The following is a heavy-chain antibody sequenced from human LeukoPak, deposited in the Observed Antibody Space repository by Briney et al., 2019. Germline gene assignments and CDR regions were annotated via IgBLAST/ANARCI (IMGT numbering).Heavy chain of an antibody. CDR2: IYHSGST. J-gene: IGHJ6*02. V-gene: IGHV4-30-2*01. CDR3: ARGNGVGATLYYYYYGMDV. CDR1: GGSISSYS. Sequence: SETLSLTCTVSGGSISSYSWSWIRQPPGKGLEWIGYIYHSGSTYYNPSLKSRVTISVDRSKNQFSLKLSSVTAADTAVYYCARGNGVGATLYYYYYGMDVWGQGTTVTVSS. D-gene: IGHD1-26*01.